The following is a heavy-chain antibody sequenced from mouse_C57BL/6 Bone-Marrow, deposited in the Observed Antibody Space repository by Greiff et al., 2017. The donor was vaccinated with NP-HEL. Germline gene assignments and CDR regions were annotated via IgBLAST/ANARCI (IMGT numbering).Heavy chain of an antibody. CDR1: GFTFSSYT. D-gene: IGHD1-1*01. Sequence: EVQLVESGGGLVKPGGSLKLSCAASGFTFSSYTMSWVRQTPEKRLEWVATISGGGGNTYYPDSVKGRFTISRDNAKNTLYLQMSSLRSEDTALYYCARHEALRDAMDYWGQGTSVTVSS. CDR3: ARHEALRDAMDY. V-gene: IGHV5-9*01. J-gene: IGHJ4*01. CDR2: ISGGGGNT.